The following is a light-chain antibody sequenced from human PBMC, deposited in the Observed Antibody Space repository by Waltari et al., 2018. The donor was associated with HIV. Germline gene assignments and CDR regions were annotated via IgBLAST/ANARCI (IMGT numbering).Light chain of an antibody. J-gene: IGKJ2*01. V-gene: IGKV1-NL1*01. CDR2: GAS. Sequence: DIQMAQSPSSLSASVGSRVTITCRASQGITDSLAWYQHNPGQAPELLVFGASVLETGVPPRFSGSGSGTTYTLTITGLQPEDSATYYCHQYYTVPYTFGQGTNLEI. CDR1: QGITDS. CDR3: HQYYTVPYT.